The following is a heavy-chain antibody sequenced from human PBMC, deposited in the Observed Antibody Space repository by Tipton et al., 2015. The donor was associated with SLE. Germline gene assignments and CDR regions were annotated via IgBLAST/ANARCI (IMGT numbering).Heavy chain of an antibody. CDR1: GGSFSGYY. CDR2: INHSGST. J-gene: IGHJ4*02. D-gene: IGHD3-22*01. CDR3: ARGPDFYDSSGSYDY. V-gene: IGHV4-34*01. Sequence: TLSLICAVYGGSFSGYYWSWIRQPPGKGLEWIGEINHSGSTNYNPSLKSQVTISVDTSKNQFSLKLSSVTAADTAVYYCARGPDFYDSSGSYDYWGQGTLVTVSS.